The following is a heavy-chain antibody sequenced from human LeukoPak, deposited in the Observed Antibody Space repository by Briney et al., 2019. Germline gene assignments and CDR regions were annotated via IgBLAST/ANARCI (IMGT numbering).Heavy chain of an antibody. CDR1: GFIFSSYG. J-gene: IGHJ3*02. Sequence: PGGSLRLSCAASGFIFSSYGMHWVRQAPGKGLEWVAVISYDGSYKYYADSVKGRFTISRDNSMNTLYLQMNSLRAEDTAVYYCAKGFYDNSASGVFDIWGQGTMVTVSS. CDR2: ISYDGSYK. D-gene: IGHD3-22*01. V-gene: IGHV3-30*18. CDR3: AKGFYDNSASGVFDI.